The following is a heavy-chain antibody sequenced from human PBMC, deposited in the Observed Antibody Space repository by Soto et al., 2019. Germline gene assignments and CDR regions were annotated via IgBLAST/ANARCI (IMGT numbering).Heavy chain of an antibody. Sequence: SETLSLTCAVYGGSFSGHSWTWIRQSPGKGLEWIGDINHSGRANYSPSLKSRVTISLDTSKIQFSLTLSAVTAADTAMYYCSTRAYDTNGYYRFDPWGQGTLVTVSS. CDR2: INHSGRA. CDR3: STRAYDTNGYYRFDP. CDR1: GGSFSGHS. V-gene: IGHV4-34*01. J-gene: IGHJ5*01. D-gene: IGHD3-22*01.